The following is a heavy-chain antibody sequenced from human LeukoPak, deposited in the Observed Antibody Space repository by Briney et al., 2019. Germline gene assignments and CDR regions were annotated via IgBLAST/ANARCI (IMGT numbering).Heavy chain of an antibody. D-gene: IGHD2-2*01. CDR2: INTDGSST. V-gene: IGHV3-74*01. CDR1: GFTFSTYW. Sequence: GGSLRLSCAASGFTFSTYWMHWVRQAPGKGLVWVSRINTDGSSTDYADSVKGRFTISRDNAKNTLYLQMNSLRAVDTAVYYCASRACSSTSCYYYWGQGTLVTVSS. CDR3: ASRACSSTSCYYY. J-gene: IGHJ4*02.